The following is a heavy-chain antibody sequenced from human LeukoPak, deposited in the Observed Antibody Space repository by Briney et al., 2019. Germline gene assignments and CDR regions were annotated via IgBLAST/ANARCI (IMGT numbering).Heavy chain of an antibody. J-gene: IGHJ4*02. CDR3: ARVESGWYLDY. D-gene: IGHD6-19*01. CDR2: ISSNGGST. V-gene: IGHV3-64*01. Sequence: GESMTLASFPEGSSFSSHAVHCDRQAQGTVMEYVSAISSNGGSTSYANSVKGRFTISRDNSKNTLYLQMGSLRAEDMAVYYCARVESGWYLDYWGQGTLVTVSS. CDR1: GSSFSSHA.